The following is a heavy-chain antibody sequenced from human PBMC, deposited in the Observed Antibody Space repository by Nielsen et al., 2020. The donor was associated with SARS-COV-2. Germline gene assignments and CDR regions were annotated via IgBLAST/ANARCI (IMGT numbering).Heavy chain of an antibody. V-gene: IGHV1-46*01. CDR3: ARERDGGFGEFPSYYYYGMDV. Sequence: ASVKVSCKASGYTFTSYYMHWVRQAPGQGLEWMGIINPSGGSTSYAQKFQGRVTMTRDTSTSTVYMELSSLRSEDTAVYYCARERDGGFGEFPSYYYYGMDVWGQGTTVTVSS. CDR2: INPSGGST. CDR1: GYTFTSYY. D-gene: IGHD3-10*01. J-gene: IGHJ6*02.